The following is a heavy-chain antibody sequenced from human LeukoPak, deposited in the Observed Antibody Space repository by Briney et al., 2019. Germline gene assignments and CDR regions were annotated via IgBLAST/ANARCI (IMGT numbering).Heavy chain of an antibody. V-gene: IGHV4-4*07. J-gene: IGHJ6*03. D-gene: IGHD4-17*01. Sequence: SETLSLTCIVSGGYIGSYYWSWIRQPAGKGLEWIGRIHTTENTDYNPSLKSRVTMSVDMSTSQVSLTLTSVTAADTAVYYCAREGDYGDYSKSFYYMDVWGKGTTVTVSS. CDR2: IHTTENT. CDR3: AREGDYGDYSKSFYYMDV. CDR1: GGYIGSYY.